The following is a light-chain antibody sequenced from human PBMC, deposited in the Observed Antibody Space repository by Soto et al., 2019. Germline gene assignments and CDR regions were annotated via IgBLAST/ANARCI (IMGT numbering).Light chain of an antibody. Sequence: EIVLTQSPATLSLSPGERATLSCRASQSISNHLAWYQQKPGQAPRLLIYAASNRATAIPARFSGSGSGTDFTLTISSLEPEDFAVYYCQQRSDWPITFGQGTRLEIK. V-gene: IGKV3-11*01. CDR2: AAS. CDR3: QQRSDWPIT. J-gene: IGKJ5*01. CDR1: QSISNH.